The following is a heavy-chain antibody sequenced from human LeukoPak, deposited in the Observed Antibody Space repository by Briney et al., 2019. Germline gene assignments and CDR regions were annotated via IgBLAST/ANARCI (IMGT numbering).Heavy chain of an antibody. D-gene: IGHD6-19*01. CDR2: INSDGSTT. CDR3: ARRIAVAGALDY. Sequence: GGSLRLSCAASGXTFSTYWMHWVRQAPGKGLVWVSRINSDGSTTNYADSVKGRLTISRDNAKNTLYLQMNSLRAEDTAVYYCARRIAVAGALDYWGQGTLVTVSS. J-gene: IGHJ4*02. CDR1: GXTFSTYW. V-gene: IGHV3-74*01.